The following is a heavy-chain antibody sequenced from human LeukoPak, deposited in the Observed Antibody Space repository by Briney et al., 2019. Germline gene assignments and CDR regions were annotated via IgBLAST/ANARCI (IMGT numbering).Heavy chain of an antibody. Sequence: GGSLRLSCTASGFAFSDFWMSWVRQAPGKGLEWVANIKQDGSEKYYVDSVKGRFTISRDNAKNSLYLQMNSLRAEDTAVYYCARGYYGDYGRGFDYWGQGTLVTVSS. CDR3: ARGYYGDYGRGFDY. J-gene: IGHJ4*02. CDR2: IKQDGSEK. D-gene: IGHD4-17*01. V-gene: IGHV3-7*01. CDR1: GFAFSDFW.